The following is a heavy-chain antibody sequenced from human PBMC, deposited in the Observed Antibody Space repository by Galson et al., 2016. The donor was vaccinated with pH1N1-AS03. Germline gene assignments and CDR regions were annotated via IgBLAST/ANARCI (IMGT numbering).Heavy chain of an antibody. CDR2: IWYDASDK. V-gene: IGHV3-33*01. D-gene: IGHD5-18*01. CDR1: GFIFSSYG. CDR3: AVIRDTAGGSDMDV. J-gene: IGHJ6*01. Sequence: SLRLSCAGSGFIFSSYGMHWVRQAPGKGLEWVAGIWYDASDKYYGDSWKGRFTIPRDNSNNNVYLQMNSLRAEDTSMYYCAVIRDTAGGSDMDVWGRGTAVIVSS.